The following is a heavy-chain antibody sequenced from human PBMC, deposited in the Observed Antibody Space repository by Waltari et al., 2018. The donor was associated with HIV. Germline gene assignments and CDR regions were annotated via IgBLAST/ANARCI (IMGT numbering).Heavy chain of an antibody. V-gene: IGHV3-23*01. CDR3: AKDDRATRGLDN. CDR1: GFRFRNYA. CDR2: VRDVDST. Sequence: EVQLLESGGGLVQPGGSLRLSCAASGFRFRNYAMSWVRQAPGEGLEWVAVVRDVDSTYYVDSVKGRFIISRDDSKDTLYLQMNSLRVEDTAVYYCAKDDRATRGLDNWGQGTLVTVSS. J-gene: IGHJ4*02. D-gene: IGHD5-12*01.